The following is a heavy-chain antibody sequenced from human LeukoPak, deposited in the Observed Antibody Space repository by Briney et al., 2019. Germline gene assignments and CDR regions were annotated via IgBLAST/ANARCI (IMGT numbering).Heavy chain of an antibody. CDR3: ARDHDDILSGYQNWFDP. J-gene: IGHJ5*02. Sequence: SETLSLTCAVYGGSFSGYYWSWIRQPPGKGLEWIGEINHSGSTNYNPSLKSRVTISVDTSKNQFSLKLSSVTAADTAVYYCARDHDDILSGYQNWFDPWGQGTLVTVSS. CDR2: INHSGST. D-gene: IGHD3-9*01. V-gene: IGHV4-34*01. CDR1: GGSFSGYY.